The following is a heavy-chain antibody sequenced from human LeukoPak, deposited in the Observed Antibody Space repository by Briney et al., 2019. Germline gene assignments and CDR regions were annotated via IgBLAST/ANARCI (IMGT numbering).Heavy chain of an antibody. CDR2: IYYSGST. Sequence: SETLSPTCTVSGGSISSYYWSWIRQPPGKGLEWIGYIYYSGSTNYNPSLKSRVTISVDTSKNQFSLKLSSVTAADTAVYYSAGYDFWSGYYWDYWGQGTLVTVSS. J-gene: IGHJ4*02. CDR1: GGSISSYY. D-gene: IGHD3-3*01. V-gene: IGHV4-59*01. CDR3: AGYDFWSGYYWDY.